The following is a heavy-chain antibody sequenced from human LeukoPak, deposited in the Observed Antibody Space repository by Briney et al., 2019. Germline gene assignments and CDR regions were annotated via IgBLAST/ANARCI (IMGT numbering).Heavy chain of an antibody. CDR1: GGSISNYY. Sequence: SETLSLTCTVSGGSISNYYWTWIRQPPGKGLESIGSIYNSGNTNYNPSLKSRVTISVDTSKNQFSLELSSVTTSDTAVYYCARALYSASWSYWGPGTLVTVSS. CDR3: ARALYSASWSY. V-gene: IGHV4-59*01. J-gene: IGHJ4*02. CDR2: IYNSGNT. D-gene: IGHD6-13*01.